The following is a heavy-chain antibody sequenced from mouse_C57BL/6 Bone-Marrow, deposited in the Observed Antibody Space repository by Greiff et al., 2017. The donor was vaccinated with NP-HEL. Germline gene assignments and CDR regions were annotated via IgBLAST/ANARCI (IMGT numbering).Heavy chain of an antibody. J-gene: IGHJ1*03. Sequence: VQLQQPGTELVKPGTSVKLSCKSSGYTFTSYWMHWVKQRPGQGLEWIGNINPSNGGTNYNEKFKSKATLTVDKSSSTAYMQLSSLTSDDSAVYYCAREVRWLRRGYWYCDVGDTGTTVTVSS. D-gene: IGHD2-2*01. CDR2: INPSNGGT. CDR1: GYTFTSYW. CDR3: AREVRWLRRGYWYCDV. V-gene: IGHV1-53*01.